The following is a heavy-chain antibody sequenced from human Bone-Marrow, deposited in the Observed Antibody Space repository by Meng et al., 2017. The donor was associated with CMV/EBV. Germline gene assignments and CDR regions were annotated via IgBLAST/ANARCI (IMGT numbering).Heavy chain of an antibody. Sequence: GESLKISCAASGFTFSDYYMTWIRQTPGKGLEWISYISSGGYLKYYADSLKGRFTISRDNAKNSVYLQMNGLRAEDTAVYYCAREGGFLEWFGPYYYGMDVRGQGTTVTVYS. CDR3: AREGGFLEWFGPYYYGMDV. D-gene: IGHD3-3*01. V-gene: IGHV3-11*04. CDR1: GFTFSDYY. J-gene: IGHJ6*01. CDR2: ISSGGYLK.